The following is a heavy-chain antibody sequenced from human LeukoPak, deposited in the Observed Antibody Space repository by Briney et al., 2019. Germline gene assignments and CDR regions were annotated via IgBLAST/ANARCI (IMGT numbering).Heavy chain of an antibody. CDR3: ARIDSSGWYSRGY. CDR1: GFTFSSYW. J-gene: IGHJ4*02. D-gene: IGHD6-19*01. V-gene: IGHV3-7*01. CDR2: IKQDGSEK. Sequence: GGSLRLSCAASGFTFSSYWMSWVRQAPGKGLEWVANIKQDGSEKYYVGSVKGRFTISRDNAKNSLYLQMNSLRAEDTAVYYCARIDSSGWYSRGYWGQGTLVTVSS.